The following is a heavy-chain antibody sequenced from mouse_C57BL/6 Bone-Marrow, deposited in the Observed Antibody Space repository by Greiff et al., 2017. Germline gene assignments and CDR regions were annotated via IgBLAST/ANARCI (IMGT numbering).Heavy chain of an antibody. J-gene: IGHJ1*03. D-gene: IGHD1-1*01. Sequence: VLLVEPGAELVRPGTSVKVSCKASGYAFTNYLIEWVKQRPGQGLEWIGVINPGSGGTNYNEKFKGKATLTADKSSSTAYMQLSSLTSEDSAVYCCARGGLLRCYFDVWGTGTTVTVSS. CDR2: INPGSGGT. CDR3: ARGGLLRCYFDV. V-gene: IGHV1-54*01. CDR1: GYAFTNYL.